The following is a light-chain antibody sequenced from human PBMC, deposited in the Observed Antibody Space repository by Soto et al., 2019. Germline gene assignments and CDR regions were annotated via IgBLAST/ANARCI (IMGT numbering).Light chain of an antibody. J-gene: IGKJ2*02. CDR2: AAS. Sequence: IPLTQSPSSLSASVGDRVTITCRASQGISSYLAWYQQKPGKAPKLLIYAASTLQSGVPSRFSGSGSGTDFTLTISSLQPEDFATYSCQQLNSYPRTFGQGTKLEIK. V-gene: IGKV1-9*01. CDR3: QQLNSYPRT. CDR1: QGISSY.